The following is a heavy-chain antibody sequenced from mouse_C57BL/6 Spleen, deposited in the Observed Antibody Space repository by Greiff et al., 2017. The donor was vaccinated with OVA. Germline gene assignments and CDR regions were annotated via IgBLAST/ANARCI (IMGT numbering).Heavy chain of an antibody. D-gene: IGHD1-2*01. Sequence: QVQLQQPGAELVMPGASVKLSCKASGYTFTSYWMHWVKQRPGQGLEWIGEIDPSDSYTNYNQKFKGKSTLTVDKSSSTAYMQLSSLTSEDSAVYYCALYGPWVAYWGQGTLVTVSA. V-gene: IGHV1-69*01. J-gene: IGHJ3*01. CDR3: ALYGPWVAY. CDR1: GYTFTSYW. CDR2: IDPSDSYT.